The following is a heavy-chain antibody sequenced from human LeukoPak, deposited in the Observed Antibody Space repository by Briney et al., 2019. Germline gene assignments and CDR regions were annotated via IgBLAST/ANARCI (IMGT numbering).Heavy chain of an antibody. V-gene: IGHV4-39*07. D-gene: IGHD3-10*01. CDR1: GGSISSSSYY. CDR2: IYYSGTT. CDR3: ARCHSGTYYNIWFDP. J-gene: IGHJ5*02. Sequence: SETLSLTCTVSGGSISSSSYYWGWIRQPPGKGLEWIGSIYYSGTTYYNPSLKSRVTISVDTSKNQFSLKLTSATAADTPVYYCARCHSGTYYNIWFDPWGQGTLVTVSS.